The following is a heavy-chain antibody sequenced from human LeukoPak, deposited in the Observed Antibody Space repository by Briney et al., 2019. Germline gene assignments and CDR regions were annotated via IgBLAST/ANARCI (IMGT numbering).Heavy chain of an antibody. D-gene: IGHD6-13*01. CDR3: ARFSSIAAAFDY. J-gene: IGHJ4*02. CDR2: IYYSGDT. V-gene: IGHV4-59*12. Sequence: SETLSLTCTVSDGAIAGYSWSWIRQPPGKGLEWIGYIYYSGDTNYNPSLQSRVTMSVDTSKNQFSLKLSSVTAADTAVYYCARFSSIAAAFDYWGQGTLVTVSS. CDR1: DGAIAGYS.